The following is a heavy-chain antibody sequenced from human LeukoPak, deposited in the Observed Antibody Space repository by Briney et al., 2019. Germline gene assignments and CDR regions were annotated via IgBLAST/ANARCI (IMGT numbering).Heavy chain of an antibody. J-gene: IGHJ4*02. Sequence: SETLSLTCAVYGGSFSGYYWSWIRQPPGKGLEWIGEINHSGSTNYNPSLKSRVTISVDTSKNQFSLKLSSVTAADTAVYYCARHVPLRYFAYWGQGTLVTVSS. CDR2: INHSGST. D-gene: IGHD3-9*01. CDR3: ARHVPLRYFAY. V-gene: IGHV4-34*01. CDR1: GGSFSGYY.